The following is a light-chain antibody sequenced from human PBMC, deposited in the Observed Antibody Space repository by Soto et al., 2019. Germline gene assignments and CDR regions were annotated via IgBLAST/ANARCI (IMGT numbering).Light chain of an antibody. V-gene: IGKV2-28*01. CDR2: FVS. CDR3: MQALQTPLT. Sequence: DIVMTQSPLSLPVTPGEPASISCRSSQSLLHSNGYNYLDWYLQKPGQSPQLLIYFVSNRASGVPDRFSGSGSGTDFTLKISRVEAEDVGVYYCMQALQTPLTFGQGTKLEIK. CDR1: QSLLHSNGYNY. J-gene: IGKJ2*01.